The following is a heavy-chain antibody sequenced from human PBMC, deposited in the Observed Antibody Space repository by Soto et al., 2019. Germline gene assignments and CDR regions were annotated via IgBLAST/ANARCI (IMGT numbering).Heavy chain of an antibody. Sequence: QVQLVQSGAEVKKPGSSVKVSCKASGGTFSSYAINWVRQAPGQGLEWMGGIIPIFGTANYAQKFQGRVKITADESTSTAYMELSSLRSEDTAVYYCARRRYYDSSGYSKGDYYYGMDVWGQGTTVTVSS. CDR3: ARRRYYDSSGYSKGDYYYGMDV. V-gene: IGHV1-69*01. CDR1: GGTFSSYA. J-gene: IGHJ6*02. CDR2: IIPIFGTA. D-gene: IGHD3-22*01.